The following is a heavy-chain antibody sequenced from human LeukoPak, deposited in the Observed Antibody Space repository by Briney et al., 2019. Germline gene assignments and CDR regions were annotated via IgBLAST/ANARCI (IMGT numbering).Heavy chain of an antibody. D-gene: IGHD3-22*01. CDR2: IYWDDDK. V-gene: IGHV2-5*02. J-gene: IGHJ4*02. CDR3: AHSRYYDSRPYL. Sequence: ESGPTLVRPTQTLTLTCAFSGFSLTTSGVGVGWIRQPPGKALEWLALIYWDDDKRYSPSLKSRLTITQDTSKNQVVLTMTNMGPVDTATYYCAHSRYYDSRPYLWGQGTLVTVSS. CDR1: GFSLTTSGVG.